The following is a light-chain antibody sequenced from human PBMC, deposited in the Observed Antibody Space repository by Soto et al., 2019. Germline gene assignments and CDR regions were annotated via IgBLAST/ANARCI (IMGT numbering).Light chain of an antibody. V-gene: IGLV2-23*01. CDR1: SNDVGSYNL. J-gene: IGLJ2*01. CDR2: AGS. Sequence: QSVLTQPASVSGSPGQSITISCTGTSNDVGSYNLVSWYQQHPSKAPKLIIYAGSARPSGVSNRFSGSKSGNTASLTISGLQAEDEADYYCCSYAGGNTLSIFGGGTKVTVL. CDR3: CSYAGGNTLSI.